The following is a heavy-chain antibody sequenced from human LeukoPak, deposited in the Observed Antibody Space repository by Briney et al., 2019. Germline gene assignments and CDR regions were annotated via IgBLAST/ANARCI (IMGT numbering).Heavy chain of an antibody. V-gene: IGHV5-51*01. CDR2: IYPGDCDT. Sequence: GGSLKISRKGSGYSLPHYWFDWVRQLPGKGLEGVGSIYPGDCDTKYRPSFQGQVTISADKSISTAYLQSSRLKASDTTMYYCARHVVYCSSTSCYAGRYYFDYWGQGPLVTVSS. J-gene: IGHJ4*02. CDR3: ARHVVYCSSTSCYAGRYYFDY. CDR1: GYSLPHYW. D-gene: IGHD2-2*01.